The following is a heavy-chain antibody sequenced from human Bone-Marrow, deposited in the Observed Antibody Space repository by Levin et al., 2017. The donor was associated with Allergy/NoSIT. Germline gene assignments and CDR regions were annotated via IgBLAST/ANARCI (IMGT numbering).Heavy chain of an antibody. CDR1: GFTFSSYA. Sequence: PGGSLRLSCVASGFTFSSYAMSWVRQAPGKGLEWVSAISGSGGGTYYPDSVKGRFIISRDNSKNTLYLQMSSLRAEDTAVYYCARGPYGLFDYWGQGTLVTVSS. CDR2: ISGSGGGT. V-gene: IGHV3-23*01. D-gene: IGHD3-10*01. J-gene: IGHJ4*02. CDR3: ARGPYGLFDY.